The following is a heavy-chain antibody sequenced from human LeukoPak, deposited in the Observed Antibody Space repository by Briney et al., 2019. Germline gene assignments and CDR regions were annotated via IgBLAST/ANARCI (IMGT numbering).Heavy chain of an antibody. CDR2: IYYSGST. CDR1: GGSISSYY. D-gene: IGHD3-10*01. V-gene: IGHV4-59*01. CDR3: ARDRTGSYSYFDY. Sequence: SEALSLTCTVSGGSISSYYWSWIRQPPGKGLEWIGYIYYSGSTNYNPSLKSRVTISVDTSKNQFSLKLSSVTAADTAVYYCARDRTGSYSYFDYWGQGTLVTVSS. J-gene: IGHJ4*02.